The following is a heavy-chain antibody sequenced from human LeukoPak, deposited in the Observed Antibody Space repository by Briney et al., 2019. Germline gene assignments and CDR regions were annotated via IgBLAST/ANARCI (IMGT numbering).Heavy chain of an antibody. CDR2: ISYNGGIT. J-gene: IGHJ4*02. Sequence: PGGSLRLSCAASGFIFSSYAMSWVRRAPGRGLEWVSAISYNGGITYYTDSVKGRFSISRDNSKNTLYLQMNSLTAEDTAVYYCAKDSTTVTTGRGNFDYWGQGTLVTVSP. D-gene: IGHD4-17*01. CDR3: AKDSTTVTTGRGNFDY. V-gene: IGHV3-23*01. CDR1: GFIFSSYA.